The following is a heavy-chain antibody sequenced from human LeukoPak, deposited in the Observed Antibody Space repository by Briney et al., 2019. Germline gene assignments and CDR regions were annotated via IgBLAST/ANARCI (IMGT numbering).Heavy chain of an antibody. D-gene: IGHD3-22*01. CDR2: IYYSGST. Sequence: SETLSLTCTVSGGSISSGGYYWSWIRQHPGKGLEWIGYIYYSGSTYYNPSLKSRVTISVDTSKNQFSLKLSSVTAADTAVYYCARLKEGVIVDYWGQGTLVTVSS. J-gene: IGHJ4*02. CDR3: ARLKEGVIVDY. CDR1: GGSISSGGYY. V-gene: IGHV4-31*03.